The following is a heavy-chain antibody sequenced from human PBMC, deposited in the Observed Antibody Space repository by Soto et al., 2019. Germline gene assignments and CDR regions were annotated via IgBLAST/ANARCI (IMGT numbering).Heavy chain of an antibody. CDR1: GFTVSSNY. J-gene: IGHJ4*02. CDR3: ARAASVWWSYRLH. D-gene: IGHD3-16*02. Sequence: EVQLVESGGGLIQPGGSLRLSCAASGFTVSSNYMSWVRQAPGKGLEWVSVIYSGGSTYYADSVKSRFTISRDDSKITLNLQMNSLRAEDTAVYYCARAASVWWSYRLHWGQGTLVTVSS. V-gene: IGHV3-53*01. CDR2: IYSGGST.